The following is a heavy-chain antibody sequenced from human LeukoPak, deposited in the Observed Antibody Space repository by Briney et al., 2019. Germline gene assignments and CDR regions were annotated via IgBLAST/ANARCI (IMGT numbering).Heavy chain of an antibody. D-gene: IGHD2-2*02. CDR3: ARGEAGYCSSTSCYMGYYYYYGMDV. CDR2: ISSSSSYI. Sequence: PGGSLRLSCAASVFTFSSYSMNWVPEAPGKGREWVSSISSSSSYIYYADSVKGRFTISRDNAKNSLYLQMNSLRAEDTAVYYCARGEAGYCSSTSCYMGYYYYYGMDVWGQGTTVTVSS. J-gene: IGHJ6*02. V-gene: IGHV3-21*01. CDR1: VFTFSSYS.